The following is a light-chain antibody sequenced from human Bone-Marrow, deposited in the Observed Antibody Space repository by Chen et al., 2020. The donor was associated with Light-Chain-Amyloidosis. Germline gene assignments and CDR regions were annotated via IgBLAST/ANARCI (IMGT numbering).Light chain of an antibody. CDR2: ATS. CDR3: QQASTYPPWT. Sequence: DIQMTQSPSSVSASIGDRVTITCRASQDVASGVAWYQQKPGRAPKLLMYATSVLQSGVSLRFSGSGSGTDFSLTITSLQPEDLGVYYCQQASTYPPWTFGQGTKVEIK. J-gene: IGKJ1*01. CDR1: QDVASG. V-gene: IGKV1-12*01.